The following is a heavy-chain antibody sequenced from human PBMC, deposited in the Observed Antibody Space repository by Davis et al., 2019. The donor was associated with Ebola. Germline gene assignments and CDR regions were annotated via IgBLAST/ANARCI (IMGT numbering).Heavy chain of an antibody. J-gene: IGHJ6*02. CDR3: SRGSGNTLVRGVFDHYFGMDV. CDR1: GDSISGGYS. CDR2: IFHDGST. D-gene: IGHD3-10*01. Sequence: SETLSLTCTVSGDSISGGYSWPWLRQPPGKRLEWIGYIFHDGSTYYNPSLRGRVSISVDRSKNQFSLTLTSVTAADTALYYCSRGSGNTLVRGVFDHYFGMDVWGQGTTVTVAS. V-gene: IGHV4-30-2*01.